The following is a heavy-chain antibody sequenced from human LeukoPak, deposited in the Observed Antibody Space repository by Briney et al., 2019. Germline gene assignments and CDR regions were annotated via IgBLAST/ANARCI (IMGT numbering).Heavy chain of an antibody. V-gene: IGHV3-21*01. CDR2: ISSSSSYI. CDR1: GFTFSSYS. CDR3: ARRRITMVRGVRQGAFDI. D-gene: IGHD3-10*01. J-gene: IGHJ3*02. Sequence: PGGSLRLSFAASGFTFSSYSMNWVRQAPGKGLEWVSSISSSSSYIYYADSVKGRFAISRDNAKNSLYLQMNSLRAEDTAVYDCARRRITMVRGVRQGAFDIWGQGTMVTVSS.